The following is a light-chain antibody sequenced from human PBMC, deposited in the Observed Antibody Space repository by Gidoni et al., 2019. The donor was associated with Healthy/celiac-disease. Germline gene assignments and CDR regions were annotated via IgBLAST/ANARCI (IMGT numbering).Light chain of an antibody. V-gene: IGKV3-11*01. CDR3: QQRSNWPLT. J-gene: IGKJ4*01. CDR2: DAA. Sequence: EIVLPQSPATLSLSPGERATLSCMASQSVSSYLAWYQQKPGQAPRLLIYDAANRATGIPARCSGSGSVTDFTLTINSLEPEDFAVYYCQQRSNWPLTFGGGTKVEIK. CDR1: QSVSSY.